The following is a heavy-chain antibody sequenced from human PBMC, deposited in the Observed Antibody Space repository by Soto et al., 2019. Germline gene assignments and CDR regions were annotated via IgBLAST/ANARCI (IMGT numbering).Heavy chain of an antibody. J-gene: IGHJ6*02. CDR3: ARDLVPLGPHSSSWYKFSGMDV. CDR1: GFTFSSYG. V-gene: IGHV3-33*01. D-gene: IGHD6-13*01. CDR2: IWYDGSNK. Sequence: GGSLRLSCAASGFTFSSYGMHWVRQAPGKGLEWVAVIWYDGSNKYYADSVKGRFTISRDNSKNTLYLQMNSLRAEDTAVYYCARDLVPLGPHSSSWYKFSGMDVWGQGTTVTVSS.